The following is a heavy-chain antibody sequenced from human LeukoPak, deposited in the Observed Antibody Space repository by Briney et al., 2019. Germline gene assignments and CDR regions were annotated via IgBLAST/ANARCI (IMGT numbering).Heavy chain of an antibody. CDR3: ARDRRLIGTTEGYFDY. Sequence: GGSLRLSCAASGFTFSSSWMHWVRHEPGKWLVWVSRINNDGSSTSYAGSVKGRFTISRDNAKNTLYLQMNSLRAEDTAVYYCARDRRLIGTTEGYFDYWGQGTLVTVSS. V-gene: IGHV3-74*01. J-gene: IGHJ4*02. CDR1: GFTFSSSW. D-gene: IGHD1-20*01. CDR2: INNDGSST.